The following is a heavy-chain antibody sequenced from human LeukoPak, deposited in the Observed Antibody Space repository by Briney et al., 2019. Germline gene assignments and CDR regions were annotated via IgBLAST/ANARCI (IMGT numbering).Heavy chain of an antibody. Sequence: GGSLRLSCAASGFTFSTSWMTWVRQAPGKGPEWVANIKEDGSEKYYVDSVKGRFTISRDNAKNSLYLQMSSLRAEDTAVYYCARDFGWQQFDYWGQGTLVTVSS. CDR2: IKEDGSEK. V-gene: IGHV3-7*01. D-gene: IGHD5-24*01. J-gene: IGHJ4*02. CDR1: GFTFSTSW. CDR3: ARDFGWQQFDY.